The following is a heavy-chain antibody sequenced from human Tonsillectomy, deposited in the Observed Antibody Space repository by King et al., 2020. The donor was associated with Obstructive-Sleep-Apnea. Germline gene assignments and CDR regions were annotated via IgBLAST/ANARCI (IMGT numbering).Heavy chain of an antibody. V-gene: IGHV3-48*01. Sequence: VQLVESGGGLVQPGGSLRLSCAASGFTFSSYSMNWVRQAPGKGLEWVSYISSSSSTIYYADSVKGRFTISRDNAKNSLYLQMNSLRAEDTAVYYCARGYCSGGSCYQPFDYWGQGTLVTVPS. CDR1: GFTFSSYS. D-gene: IGHD2-15*01. J-gene: IGHJ4*02. CDR3: ARGYCSGGSCYQPFDY. CDR2: ISSSSSTI.